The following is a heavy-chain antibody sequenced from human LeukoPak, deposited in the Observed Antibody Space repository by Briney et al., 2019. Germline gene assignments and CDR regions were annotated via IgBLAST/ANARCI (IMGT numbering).Heavy chain of an antibody. J-gene: IGHJ5*02. CDR3: ARHQEMATILSWFDP. CDR1: GGSISSYY. D-gene: IGHD5-24*01. CDR2: ISYSGST. V-gene: IGHV4-59*08. Sequence: ASETLSLTCTVSGGSISSYYWSWMRQPPGKGLEWIGYISYSGSTKYNPSLKSRVTISVDTSKNHISLKVTSVTAADTAVYYCARHQEMATILSWFDPWGQGTLVTASS.